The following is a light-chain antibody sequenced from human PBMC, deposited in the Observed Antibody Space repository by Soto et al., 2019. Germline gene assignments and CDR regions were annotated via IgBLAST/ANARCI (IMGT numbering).Light chain of an antibody. CDR3: QQSHITTLFT. CDR1: QNINSH. Sequence: DIQMTQSPSSLSASIGDRVTITCRASQNINSHLNWYQQKPGKAPKVVIYAASRLQSGVPARFSGSGFGTEFTLTISSLEPEDFATYYCQQSHITTLFTFGKGTKLEIK. V-gene: IGKV1-39*01. J-gene: IGKJ2*01. CDR2: AAS.